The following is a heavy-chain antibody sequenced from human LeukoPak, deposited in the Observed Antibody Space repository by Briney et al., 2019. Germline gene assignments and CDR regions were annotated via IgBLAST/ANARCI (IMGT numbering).Heavy chain of an antibody. D-gene: IGHD3-22*01. V-gene: IGHV3-53*01. CDR3: AREGYYYDSSGYFAY. J-gene: IGHJ4*02. CDR2: IYSGGST. CDR1: GFTVSSNY. Sequence: GGSLRLSCAASGFTVSSNYMSWVRQAPGKGLEWVSVIYSGGSTYYADSVEGRFTISRDNSKNTLYLQMNSLRAEDTAVYYCAREGYYYDSSGYFAYWGQGTLVTVSS.